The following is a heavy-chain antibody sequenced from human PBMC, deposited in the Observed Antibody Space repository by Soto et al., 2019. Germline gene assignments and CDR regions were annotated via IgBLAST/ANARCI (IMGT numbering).Heavy chain of an antibody. J-gene: IGHJ4*02. CDR3: ARDQNDGYNLATPDY. V-gene: IGHV3-30-3*01. Sequence: QVQLVESGGGVVQPGRSLRLSCAASGFTFSSYAMHWVRQAPGKGLEWVAVISYDGSNKYYADSVKGRFTISRDNSKNTLYLQMNRLRAEDTDVYYCARDQNDGYNLATPDYWGQGTLVTVSS. CDR1: GFTFSSYA. CDR2: ISYDGSNK. D-gene: IGHD5-12*01.